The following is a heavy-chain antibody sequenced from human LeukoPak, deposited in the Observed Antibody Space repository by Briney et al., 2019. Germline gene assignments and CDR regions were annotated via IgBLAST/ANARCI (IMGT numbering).Heavy chain of an antibody. J-gene: IGHJ6*03. CDR1: GGTFSSYA. CDR2: IIPIFGTA. Sequence: ASVKVSCKASGGTFSSYAISWVRQAPGQGLEWMGGIIPIFGTANYAQKFQGRVTITADESTSTAYMELSSLRSEDTAVYYCARVVVGATIYYYYYMDVWGKGTTVTVSS. D-gene: IGHD1-26*01. V-gene: IGHV1-69*13. CDR3: ARVVVGATIYYYYYMDV.